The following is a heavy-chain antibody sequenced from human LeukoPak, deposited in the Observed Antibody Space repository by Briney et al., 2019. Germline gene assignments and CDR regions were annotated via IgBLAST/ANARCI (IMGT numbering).Heavy chain of an antibody. CDR3: ARHSTDAFDI. V-gene: IGHV4-34*01. CDR1: GGSFSGCY. D-gene: IGHD2/OR15-2a*01. J-gene: IGHJ3*02. Sequence: SETLSLTCAVYGGSFSGCYWSWIRQPPGKGLEWIGEINHSGSTNYNPSLKSRVTISVDTSKSQFSLKLSSVTAADTAVYYCARHSTDAFDIWGQGTMVTVSS. CDR2: INHSGST.